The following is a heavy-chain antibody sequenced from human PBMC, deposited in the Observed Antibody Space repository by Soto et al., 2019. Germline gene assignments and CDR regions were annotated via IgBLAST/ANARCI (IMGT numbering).Heavy chain of an antibody. D-gene: IGHD4-17*01. V-gene: IGHV4-34*01. CDR1: GXSFSGYY. CDR2: INHSGST. J-gene: IGHJ6*02. CDR3: ARLTTVTTIWYNYYGMDV. Sequence: ETLSLTCAXXGXSFSGYYXXXIRQPPGKGLEWIGEINHSGSTNYNPSLKSRVTISVDTSKNQFSLKLSSVTAADTAVYYCARLTTVTTIWYNYYGMDVWGQGTTVTVSS.